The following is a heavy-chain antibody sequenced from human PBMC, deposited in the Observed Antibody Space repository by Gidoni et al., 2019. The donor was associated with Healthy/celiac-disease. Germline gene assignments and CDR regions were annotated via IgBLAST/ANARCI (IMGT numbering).Heavy chain of an antibody. Sequence: QVQLVQSGAEVKKPGDSVKVHCKASGYTFTSYDINWVRQATGQGLEWMGWMNPNSGNTGYAQKFQGRVTMTRNTSISTAYMELSSLRSEDTAVYYCARVERLYYGMDVWGQGTTVTVSS. CDR2: MNPNSGNT. D-gene: IGHD1-1*01. CDR3: ARVERLYYGMDV. J-gene: IGHJ6*02. CDR1: GYTFTSYD. V-gene: IGHV1-8*01.